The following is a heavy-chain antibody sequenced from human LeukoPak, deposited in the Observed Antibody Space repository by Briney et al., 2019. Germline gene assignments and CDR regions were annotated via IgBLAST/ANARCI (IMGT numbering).Heavy chain of an antibody. V-gene: IGHV3-7*01. Sequence: GGSLRLSFAACGFTFSSYCVSWVGQDPREGLEWVANIKQDGSEKYYVDSVKGRFTISRDNAKKSLYLEMNSLRGEDTAVYYCYCAVEDYWGQGTLVTVSS. CDR2: IKQDGSEK. CDR1: GFTFSSYC. CDR3: YCAVEDY. D-gene: IGHD2-15*01. J-gene: IGHJ4*02.